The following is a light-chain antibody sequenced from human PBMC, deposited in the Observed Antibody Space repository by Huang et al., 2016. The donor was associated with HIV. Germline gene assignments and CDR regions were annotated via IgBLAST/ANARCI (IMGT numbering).Light chain of an antibody. Sequence: EIVMTQSPATLSVSPGERATLSCRASQSVSSNLAWYQHKPGQAPRLLIYGESTRATGVPARFSGSGSGTEFTLTISSLQSEDFAVYYCQQYNNWPQTFGQGTKVEIK. CDR3: QQYNNWPQT. CDR2: GES. V-gene: IGKV3-15*01. CDR1: QSVSSN. J-gene: IGKJ1*01.